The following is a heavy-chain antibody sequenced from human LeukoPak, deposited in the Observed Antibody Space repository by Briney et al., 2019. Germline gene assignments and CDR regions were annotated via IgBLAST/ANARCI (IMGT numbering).Heavy chain of an antibody. V-gene: IGHV3-23*01. CDR1: GFTFNNYA. CDR2: ISGSGGST. Sequence: GGSLRLSCAASGFTFNNYAMNWVRQAPGKGLEWVSAISGSGGSTYYADSVKGRFTISRDNSKNTLYLQMNSLRAEDTAVYYCAKDGEEDDFWSGYYIDAWGQGTLVTVSS. J-gene: IGHJ5*02. D-gene: IGHD3-3*01. CDR3: AKDGEEDDFWSGYYIDA.